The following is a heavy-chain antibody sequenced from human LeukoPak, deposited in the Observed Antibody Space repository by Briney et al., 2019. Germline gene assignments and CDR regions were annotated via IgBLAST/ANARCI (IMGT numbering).Heavy chain of an antibody. CDR2: ISSSSSYI. V-gene: IGHV3-21*01. CDR3: ARVLENGMDV. J-gene: IGHJ6*02. CDR1: GFTFSSYT. Sequence: GGSLRLSCAASGFTFSSYTMNWVRQAPGKGLEWVSSISSSSSYIYYADSVKGRFTISRDNAKNSLYLQMNSLRAEDTAVYYCARVLENGMDVWGQGTTVTVSS. D-gene: IGHD1-1*01.